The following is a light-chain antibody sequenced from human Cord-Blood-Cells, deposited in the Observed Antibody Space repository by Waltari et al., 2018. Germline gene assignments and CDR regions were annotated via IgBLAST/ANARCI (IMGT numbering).Light chain of an antibody. CDR1: QRVFYSSNNKNY. CDR3: QQYYSTPT. CDR2: WAS. J-gene: IGKJ1*01. V-gene: IGKV4-1*01. Sequence: DIVMTQSPDSLAVSLGERATINCKSSQRVFYSSNNKNYLAWYQQKPGQPTKLLIYWASTRESGVPDRFSGSGSGTDFTLTISSLQAEDVAVYYCQQYYSTPTFGQGTKVEIK.